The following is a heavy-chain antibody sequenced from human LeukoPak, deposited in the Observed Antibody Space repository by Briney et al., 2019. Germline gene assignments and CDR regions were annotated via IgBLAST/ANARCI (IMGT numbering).Heavy chain of an antibody. V-gene: IGHV4-59*01. CDR2: IYYSGST. J-gene: IGHJ6*03. Sequence: TTSETLSLTCAVYGGSFSGYYWSWIRQPPGKGLEWIGYIYYSGSTNYNPSLKSRVTISVDTSKNQFSLKLNSVTAADTAVYFCARGTPSYYYYMDVWGKGTTVTVSS. CDR3: ARGTPSYYYYMDV. CDR1: GGSFSGYY. D-gene: IGHD4-23*01.